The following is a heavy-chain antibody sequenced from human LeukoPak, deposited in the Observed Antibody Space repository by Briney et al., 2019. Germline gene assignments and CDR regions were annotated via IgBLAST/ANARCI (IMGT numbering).Heavy chain of an antibody. CDR1: GYTFTGYY. Sequence: ASVKVSCKASGYTFTGYYMHWVRQAPGQGLEWMGWINPNSGGTNYAQKFQGRVTMTRDTSVSTAYMELSSLRSEDTAVYYCARDSSRDSSGYYYVGWFDPWGQGTLVTVSS. D-gene: IGHD3-22*01. J-gene: IGHJ5*02. CDR2: INPNSGGT. CDR3: ARDSSRDSSGYYYVGWFDP. V-gene: IGHV1-2*02.